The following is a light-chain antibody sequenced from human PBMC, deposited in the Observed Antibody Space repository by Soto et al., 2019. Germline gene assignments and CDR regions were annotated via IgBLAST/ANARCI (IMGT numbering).Light chain of an antibody. CDR2: GNS. Sequence: QSVLTQPPSVSGAPGQRVTISCTGSSSNIGAGYNVHWYQQLPGTAPKLLIYGNSNRPSGVPDRFSGSKSGTPASLAITGLQAGDEADYYCQSYDSSLSGWVSGGGTKVTVL. CDR3: QSYDSSLSGWV. J-gene: IGLJ3*02. V-gene: IGLV1-40*01. CDR1: SSNIGAGYN.